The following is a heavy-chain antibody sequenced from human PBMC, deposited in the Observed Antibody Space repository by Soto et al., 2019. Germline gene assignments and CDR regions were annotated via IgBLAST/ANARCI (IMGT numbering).Heavy chain of an antibody. V-gene: IGHV4-59*01. CDR1: GGSISSYY. Sequence: ETLSLTCTVSGGSISSYYWTWIRQPPGKGLEWIGHIYDSGSTNYNPSLKSRVSMSVDTSKNQFSLKLSSVTAADTAVYYCARTAYDFWSGYYMDVWGQGTTVTVSS. D-gene: IGHD3-3*01. J-gene: IGHJ6*02. CDR2: IYDSGST. CDR3: ARTAYDFWSGYYMDV.